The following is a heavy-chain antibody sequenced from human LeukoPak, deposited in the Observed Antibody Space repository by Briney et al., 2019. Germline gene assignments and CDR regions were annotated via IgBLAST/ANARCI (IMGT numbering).Heavy chain of an antibody. J-gene: IGHJ4*02. CDR1: GGSISSYY. V-gene: IGHV4-59*08. CDR3: ARQLRYLSYFDY. D-gene: IGHD3-9*01. CDR2: IYYSGST. Sequence: SETLSLTCTVSGGSISSYYWSWIRQPPGKGLEWIGYIYYSGSTNYNPSLKSRVTISVDTSKNQFSLKLSSVTAADTAVYYCARQLRYLSYFDYWGQGTLVTVSS.